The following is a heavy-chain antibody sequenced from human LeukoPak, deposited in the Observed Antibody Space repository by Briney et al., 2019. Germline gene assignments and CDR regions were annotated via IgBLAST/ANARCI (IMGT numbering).Heavy chain of an antibody. J-gene: IGHJ6*03. CDR2: IYSGGST. D-gene: IGHD5-24*01. V-gene: IGHV3-66*01. CDR3: ARGMATIDGYYYYMDV. CDR1: GITFSSYA. Sequence: PGGSLRLSCAASGITFSSYAMSWVRQAPGKGLEWVSVIYSGGSTYYADSVKGRFTISRDNSKNTLYLQMNSLRAEDTAVYYCARGMATIDGYYYYMDVWGKGTTVTVSS.